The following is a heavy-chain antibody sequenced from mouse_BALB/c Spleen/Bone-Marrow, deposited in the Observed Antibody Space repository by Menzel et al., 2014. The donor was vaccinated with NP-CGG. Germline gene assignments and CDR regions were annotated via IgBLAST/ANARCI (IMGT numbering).Heavy chain of an antibody. CDR3: ARGGNWEDFDY. V-gene: IGHV5-17*02. Sequence: EVHLVESGGGLVQPGGSRKLSCAAPGFTFSSFGMHWVRQAPEWGLEWVAYISSGSSTIYYADTVKGRFTISRDNPKNTLFLQMTSLRSEDTAMYYCARGGNWEDFDYWGQGTTLTVSS. D-gene: IGHD4-1*01. J-gene: IGHJ2*01. CDR2: ISSGSSTI. CDR1: GFTFSSFG.